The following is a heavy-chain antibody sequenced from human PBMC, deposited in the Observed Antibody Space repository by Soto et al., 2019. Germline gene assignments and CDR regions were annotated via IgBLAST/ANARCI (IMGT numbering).Heavy chain of an antibody. Sequence: PSETRSLTCTVSGYFINNGYYWAWIRQPPGKGLEWIGDVNHIGRTSDNASLRRRVTISVDTSKNQFSLNLTSLTAADAAVYYCARVGKFSGYDPDYYFDYWGQGILVTVSS. J-gene: IGHJ4*02. CDR2: VNHIGRT. D-gene: IGHD5-12*01. V-gene: IGHV4-38-2*02. CDR3: ARVGKFSGYDPDYYFDY. CDR1: GYFINNGYY.